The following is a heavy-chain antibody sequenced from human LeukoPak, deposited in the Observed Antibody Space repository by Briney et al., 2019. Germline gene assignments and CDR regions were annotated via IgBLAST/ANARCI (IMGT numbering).Heavy chain of an antibody. J-gene: IGHJ4*02. CDR3: AAEGHYYDSSGYYYRVDY. Sequence: ASVKVSCKASGFTFTSSAVQWVRQDRGQRLEWIGWIVVGSGNTNYAQKFQERVTITRDMSTSTAYMELSSLRSEDTAVYYCAAEGHYYDSSGYYYRVDYWGQGTLVTVSS. CDR1: GFTFTSSA. CDR2: IVVGSGNT. D-gene: IGHD3-22*01. V-gene: IGHV1-58*01.